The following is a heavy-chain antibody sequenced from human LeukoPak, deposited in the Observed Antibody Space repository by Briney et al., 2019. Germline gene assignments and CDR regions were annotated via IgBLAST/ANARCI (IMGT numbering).Heavy chain of an antibody. J-gene: IGHJ4*02. V-gene: IGHV4-39*01. D-gene: IGHD3-3*01. Sequence: SETLSLTCTVSGGSISSSSYYWGWIRQPPGKGLEWIGSIYYSGSTSYNPSLKSRVTISVDTSKNQLSLKLSSVTAADTAVYYCVRRYDFIYWGQGTLVTVSS. CDR2: IYYSGST. CDR3: VRRYDFIY. CDR1: GGSISSSSYY.